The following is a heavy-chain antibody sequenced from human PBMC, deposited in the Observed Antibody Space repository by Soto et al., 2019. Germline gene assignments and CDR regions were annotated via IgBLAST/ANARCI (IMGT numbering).Heavy chain of an antibody. D-gene: IGHD2-8*01. CDR2: IHYSGTT. V-gene: IGHV4-59*01. CDR1: GTSTSSYY. J-gene: IGHJ4*02. CDR3: ARYNSYAIDY. Sequence: SETLSLTCTVSGTSTSSYYWSWIRQPPGKGLEWIANIHYSGTTNYNPSLASRVTISVDTSKNQFSLKMTSVTAADRAIYFCARYNSYAIDYWGRGTLVTVSS.